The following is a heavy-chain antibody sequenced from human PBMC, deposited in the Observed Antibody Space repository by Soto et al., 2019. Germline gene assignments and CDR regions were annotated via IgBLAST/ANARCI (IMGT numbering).Heavy chain of an antibody. Sequence: EVQLLESGGGLVQPGGSLRLSCAASGFTFSSYAMSWVRQAPGKGLEWVSAISGSGDSAYYADSVKGRCTTSRDNGKKKLYLQMNSLRAEDTAIYYCAKDQLCITGTKLDYWGQGLLVTVSS. V-gene: IGHV3-23*01. CDR1: GFTFSSYA. J-gene: IGHJ4*02. CDR2: ISGSGDSA. CDR3: AKDQLCITGTKLDY. D-gene: IGHD1-7*01.